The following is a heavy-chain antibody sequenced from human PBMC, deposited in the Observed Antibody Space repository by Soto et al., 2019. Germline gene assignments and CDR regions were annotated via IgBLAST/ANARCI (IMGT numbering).Heavy chain of an antibody. CDR2: IIPIFGTA. D-gene: IGHD2-21*02. Sequence: SVKVSCKASGGTFSSYAISWVRQAPGQGLEWMGGIIPIFGTANYAQKFQGRATITADESTSTAYMELSSLRSEDTAVYYCARPVGVTTFDAFDIWGQGTMVTVSS. CDR1: GGTFSSYA. CDR3: ARPVGVTTFDAFDI. V-gene: IGHV1-69*13. J-gene: IGHJ3*02.